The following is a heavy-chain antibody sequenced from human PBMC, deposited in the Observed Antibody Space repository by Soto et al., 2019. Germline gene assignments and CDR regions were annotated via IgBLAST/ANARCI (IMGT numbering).Heavy chain of an antibody. CDR1: GGCLSGYY. J-gene: IGHJ4*02. CDR3: ARKKVAGRTVDY. V-gene: IGHV4-34*01. Sequence: ELLSLTCADYGGCLSGYYWSWIRQPPGKGLEWIGEINHSGSTNYNPSLKSRVTISVDTSKNQFSLKLSSVTAADTAVYYCARKKVAGRTVDYWGQGTLVTVSS. CDR2: INHSGST. D-gene: IGHD6-19*01.